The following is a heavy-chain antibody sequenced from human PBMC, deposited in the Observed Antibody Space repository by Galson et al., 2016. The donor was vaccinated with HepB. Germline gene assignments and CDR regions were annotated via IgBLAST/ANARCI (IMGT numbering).Heavy chain of an antibody. V-gene: IGHV3-7*03. CDR3: ARGWATPGPWLDNWFDP. D-gene: IGHD6-19*01. Sequence: SLRLSCAASGFTFSSYWMSWVRQAPGKGLEWVANKKQDGSEKYYVASVKGRFTISRDNANNFLSRQMHSLRVEDTAFYYCARGWATPGPWLDNWFDPWGQVTLVTVSS. CDR2: KKQDGSEK. CDR1: GFTFSSYW. J-gene: IGHJ5*02.